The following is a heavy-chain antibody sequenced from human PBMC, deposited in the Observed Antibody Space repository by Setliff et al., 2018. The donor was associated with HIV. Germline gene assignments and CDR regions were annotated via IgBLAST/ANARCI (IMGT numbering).Heavy chain of an antibody. J-gene: IGHJ4*02. Sequence: GGSLRLSCAASGFTFSSYGMHWVRQAPGKGLEWVAFIRSDESDKHYADSVKGRFTISRDNSKNTLYLQMNSLRTEDTAVYYCTKNLYTSRWSPLDYWGQGTLVTVSS. CDR2: IRSDESDK. V-gene: IGHV3-30*02. CDR1: GFTFSSYG. D-gene: IGHD2-8*01. CDR3: TKNLYTSRWSPLDY.